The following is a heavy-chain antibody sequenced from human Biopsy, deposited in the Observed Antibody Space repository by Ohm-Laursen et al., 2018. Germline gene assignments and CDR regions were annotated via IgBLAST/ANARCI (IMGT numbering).Heavy chain of an antibody. CDR3: ARDCNGDNCGVDF. J-gene: IGHJ4*02. D-gene: IGHD2-15*01. V-gene: IGHV1-69*04. CDR1: GGTSSNFA. CDR2: IIPLIGLT. Sequence: SVKASRKASGGTSSNFAINWVRQAPGQGLECMGRIIPLIGLTNYAQKFQGRVTITADKFTNTVYMELSSLRSDDTAVYFCARDCNGDNCGVDFWGQGTLVTVS.